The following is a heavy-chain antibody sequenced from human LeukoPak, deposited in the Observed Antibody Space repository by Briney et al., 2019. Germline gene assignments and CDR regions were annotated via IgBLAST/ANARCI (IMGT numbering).Heavy chain of an antibody. D-gene: IGHD2-15*01. J-gene: IGHJ4*02. Sequence: PGGSLRLSCAASGFTFSSYAMSWVRQAPGKGLEWVSAISGSGGSTCYADSVKGRFTISRDNSKNTLYLQMNSLRAEDTAVYYCAKYCSGGSCYGILDYWGQGTLVTVSS. CDR1: GFTFSSYA. CDR2: ISGSGGST. CDR3: AKYCSGGSCYGILDY. V-gene: IGHV3-23*01.